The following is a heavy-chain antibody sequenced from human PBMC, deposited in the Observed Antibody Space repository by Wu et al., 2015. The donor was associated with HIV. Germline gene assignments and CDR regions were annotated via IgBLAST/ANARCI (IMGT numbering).Heavy chain of an antibody. J-gene: IGHJ6*02. Sequence: QVQLVQSGAEVKKPGASVKVSCKASEYTFNSYDINWVRQATGQGLEWMGWMNPNSGNTGYAQKFQGRVTMTRIASISTAYMELSSLRSEDTAVYYCARRPPRPGTRQVTTYGMDVVGPRDHGHRLL. D-gene: IGHD3-22*01. CDR2: MNPNSGNT. CDR1: EYTFNSYD. CDR3: ARRPPRPGTRQVTTYGMDV. V-gene: IGHV1-8*01.